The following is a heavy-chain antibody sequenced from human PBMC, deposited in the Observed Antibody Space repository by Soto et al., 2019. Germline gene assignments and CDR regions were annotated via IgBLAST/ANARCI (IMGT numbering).Heavy chain of an antibody. CDR3: AKYSAIGSRYFDL. Sequence: LRLSCAASGFTFSGYPMTWVRRAPGQGLEWVSSVDNGRGVTAYYSDSVRGRFTVSRDNAKNTLFLQMNSLRAEDTATYYCAKYSAIGSRYFDLWGQGTLVTVSS. J-gene: IGHJ4*02. CDR2: VDNGRGVTA. D-gene: IGHD5-18*01. V-gene: IGHV3-23*01. CDR1: GFTFSGYP.